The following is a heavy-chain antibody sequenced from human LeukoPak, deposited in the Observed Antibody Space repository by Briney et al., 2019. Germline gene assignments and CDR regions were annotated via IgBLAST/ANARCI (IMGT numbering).Heavy chain of an antibody. CDR3: ARCGGGSCYSNFDY. CDR1: GYAFTSYG. D-gene: IGHD2-15*01. CDR2: VSAYNGNT. J-gene: IGHJ4*02. V-gene: IGHV1-18*01. Sequence: ASVTVSCKASGYAFTSYGISWVRQAPGQGPEWMGWVSAYNGNTNYAQKLQGRVTMTTDTSTSTAYMELRSLRSDDTAVYYCARCGGGSCYSNFDYWGQGTLVTVSS.